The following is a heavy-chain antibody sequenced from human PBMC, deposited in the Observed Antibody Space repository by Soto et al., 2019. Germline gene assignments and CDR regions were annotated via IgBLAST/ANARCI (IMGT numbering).Heavy chain of an antibody. CDR2: IIPIFGTP. J-gene: IGHJ4*02. CDR1: GGTFSSYA. CDR3: ARGVYYYDSSATLPYYFDY. V-gene: IGHV1-69*13. D-gene: IGHD3-22*01. Sequence: GASVKVSCKASGGTFSSYAISWVRQAPGQGLEWMGGIIPIFGTPNYAQKFQGRVTITADESTSTAYMELSSLRSEDTAVYYCARGVYYYDSSATLPYYFDYWGQGTLVTVSS.